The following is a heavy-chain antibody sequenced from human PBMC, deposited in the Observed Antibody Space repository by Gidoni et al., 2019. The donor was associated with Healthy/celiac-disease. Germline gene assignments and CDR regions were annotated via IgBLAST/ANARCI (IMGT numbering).Heavy chain of an antibody. CDR3: ARQTYDFWSGPNWFDP. J-gene: IGHJ5*02. CDR2: IDSSGST. V-gene: IGHV4-39*01. CDR1: GGSISSSSYY. Sequence: QLQLQESGPGLVKPSATLYLTCTVSGGSISSSSYYWGWIRQPPEKGLAWIGIIDSSGSTYYNPTLKSRVTISVDTSKNQFSLKLSSVTAADTAVYYCARQTYDFWSGPNWFDPWGQGTLVTVSS. D-gene: IGHD3-3*01.